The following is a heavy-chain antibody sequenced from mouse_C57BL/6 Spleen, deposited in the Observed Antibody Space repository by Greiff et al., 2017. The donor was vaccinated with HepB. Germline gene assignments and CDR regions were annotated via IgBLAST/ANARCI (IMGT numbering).Heavy chain of an antibody. Sequence: EVQLQQSGPELVKPGASVKISCKASGYSFTGYYMNWVKQSPEKSLEWIGEINPSTGGTTYNQKFKAKATLTVDKSSSTAYMQLKSLTSEDSAVYYCARPTVVANYAMDYWGQGTSVTVSS. CDR1: GYSFTGYY. CDR2: INPSTGGT. CDR3: ARPTVVANYAMDY. D-gene: IGHD1-1*01. V-gene: IGHV1-42*01. J-gene: IGHJ4*01.